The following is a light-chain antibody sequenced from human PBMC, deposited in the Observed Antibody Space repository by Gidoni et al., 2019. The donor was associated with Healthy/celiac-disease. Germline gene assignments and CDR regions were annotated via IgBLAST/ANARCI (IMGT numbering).Light chain of an antibody. CDR2: LGS. CDR3: MQALQTPPYT. J-gene: IGKJ2*01. CDR1: QSLLHSNGYNY. Sequence: DIVLTQSPLSLPVTPGEPASISCRSSQSLLHSNGYNYLDWYLQKPGLSPQLLIYLGSNRASGCLHRFSGGGSGTDFTLKIIRVEAADVGVYYCMQALQTPPYTFGQGTKLEIK. V-gene: IGKV2-28*01.